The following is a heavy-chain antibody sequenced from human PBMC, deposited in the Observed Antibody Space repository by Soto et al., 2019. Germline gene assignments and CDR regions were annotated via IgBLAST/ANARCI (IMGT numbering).Heavy chain of an antibody. CDR3: AWMKMARLDH. J-gene: IGHJ4*02. CDR2: ITPALHLT. V-gene: IGHV1-69*09. CDR1: GVSFTSYS. D-gene: IGHD2-2*03. Sequence: QVQLQQSGAEVKRPGSSVKVSCKASGVSFTSYSFAWVRQAPGQGLEWLGKITPALHLTNYAQSFQGRVTITAATSTSTLYLELTSLTSKDTAVYYCAWMKMARLDHWGQGTLVTVSS.